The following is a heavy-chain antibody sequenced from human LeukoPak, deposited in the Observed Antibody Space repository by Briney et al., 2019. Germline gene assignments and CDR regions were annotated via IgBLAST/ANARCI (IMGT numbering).Heavy chain of an antibody. D-gene: IGHD4-17*01. Sequence: ASVKVSCKVSGYTLTELSMHWVRQAPGKGLEWMGGFDPEDGETIYAQKFQGRVTMTEDTSTDTAYMELSSLRSEDTAVYYCARHTDDYGDYGWFDPWGQGTLVTVSS. CDR3: ARHTDDYGDYGWFDP. CDR1: GYTLTELS. CDR2: FDPEDGET. V-gene: IGHV1-24*01. J-gene: IGHJ5*02.